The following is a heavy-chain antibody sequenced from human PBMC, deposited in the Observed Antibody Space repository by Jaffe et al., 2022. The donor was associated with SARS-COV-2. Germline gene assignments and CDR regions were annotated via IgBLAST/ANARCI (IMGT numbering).Heavy chain of an antibody. V-gene: IGHV2-26*01. Sequence: QVTLKESGPVLVKPTETLTLTCTVSGFSLSNARMGVSWIRQPPGKALEWLAHIFSNDEKSYSTSLKSRLTISKDTSKSQVVLTMTNMDPVDTATYYCARMGGSSWLYYYYYYGMDVWGQGTTVTVSS. CDR2: IFSNDEK. D-gene: IGHD6-13*01. CDR1: GFSLSNARMG. J-gene: IGHJ6*02. CDR3: ARMGGSSWLYYYYYYGMDV.